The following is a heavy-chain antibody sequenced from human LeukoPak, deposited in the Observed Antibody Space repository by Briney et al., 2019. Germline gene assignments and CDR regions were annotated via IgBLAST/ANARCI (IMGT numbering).Heavy chain of an antibody. J-gene: IGHJ4*02. CDR1: GFTFSNYL. D-gene: IGHD7-27*01. V-gene: IGHV3-74*01. CDR3: ATSLGPLTEY. CDR2: INSGGSGT. Sequence: PGGSLRLSCAASGFTFSNYLMHWVRQTPGKGLVWVSRINSGGSGTSYADSVEGRFTISRDNAKNTLYLQMNSLRAEDTAVYYCATSLGPLTEYWGQGTLVTVSS.